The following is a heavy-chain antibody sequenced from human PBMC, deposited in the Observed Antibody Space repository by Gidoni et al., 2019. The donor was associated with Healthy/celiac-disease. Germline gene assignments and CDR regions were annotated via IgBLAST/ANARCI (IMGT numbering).Heavy chain of an antibody. V-gene: IGHV3-33*01. CDR1: GVPFSSYG. D-gene: IGHD6-13*01. CDR2: IWYDGSNK. J-gene: IGHJ3*02. CDR3: ARDCFIAAAGTDAFDI. Sequence: QVQLVESGGCVVQPGRSLRLSCAASGVPFSSYGMHWVRQAPGTGLEWVAVIWYDGSNKYYADPVKGRFTISRDNSKNTLYLQMNSLRAEDMAVYYCARDCFIAAAGTDAFDIWGQGTMVTVSS.